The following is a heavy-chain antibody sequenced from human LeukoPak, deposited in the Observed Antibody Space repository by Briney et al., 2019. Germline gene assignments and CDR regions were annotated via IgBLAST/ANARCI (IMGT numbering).Heavy chain of an antibody. Sequence: LRLSCAASGFTFSSSAMSWIRQHPGKGLEWIGYIYYSGSTYYNPSLKSRVTISVDTSKNQFSLKLSSVTAADTAVYYCARVTIQTRTLYYFDYWGQGTLVTVSS. D-gene: IGHD2-21*02. J-gene: IGHJ4*02. CDR3: ARVTIQTRTLYYFDY. CDR2: IYYSGST. CDR1: GFTFSSSA. V-gene: IGHV4-31*02.